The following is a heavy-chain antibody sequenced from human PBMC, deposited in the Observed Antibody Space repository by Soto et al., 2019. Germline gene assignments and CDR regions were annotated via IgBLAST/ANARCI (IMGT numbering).Heavy chain of an antibody. CDR3: ARQTTGDINYYDILTGLEDWFDP. Sequence: GASVKVSCKTSGYTFTSYDINWVRQATGQGLEWMGWMNPNSGNTDYAQKFQGRVTMTRNTSIRTAYMELSSLKSEDTAVYYCARQTTGDINYYDILTGLEDWFDPWGQGTLVNVSS. CDR2: MNPNSGNT. D-gene: IGHD3-9*01. J-gene: IGHJ5*02. CDR1: GYTFTSYD. V-gene: IGHV1-8*01.